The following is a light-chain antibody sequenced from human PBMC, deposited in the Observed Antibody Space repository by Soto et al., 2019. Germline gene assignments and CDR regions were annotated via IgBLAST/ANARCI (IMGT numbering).Light chain of an antibody. CDR2: STN. J-gene: IGLJ2*01. CDR1: SGSVSTPYY. Sequence: QAVVTQQPSFSVSPGGKVTLTCGLTSGSVSTPYYPSWYQQTPGQAPRTLIYSTNIRSSGVPDRFSGSILGNKAALTITGAQAEDESDYHCMLYMGGGLVVFGGGTKLTVL. V-gene: IGLV8-61*01. CDR3: MLYMGGGLVV.